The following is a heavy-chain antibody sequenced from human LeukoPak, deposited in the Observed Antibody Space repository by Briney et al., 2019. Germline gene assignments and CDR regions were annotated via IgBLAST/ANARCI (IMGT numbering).Heavy chain of an antibody. D-gene: IGHD4-17*01. J-gene: IGHJ4*02. CDR1: GGSISSYY. CDR3: ARHTTSTVTFDY. CDR2: IYYSGST. V-gene: IGHV4-59*08. Sequence: SETLSLTCTVSGGSISSYYWSWMREPPGKGLEWIGYIYYSGSTNYNPSLKSRVTISVDTSKNQFSLKLSSVTATDTAVYYCARHTTSTVTFDYWGQGTLVTVSS.